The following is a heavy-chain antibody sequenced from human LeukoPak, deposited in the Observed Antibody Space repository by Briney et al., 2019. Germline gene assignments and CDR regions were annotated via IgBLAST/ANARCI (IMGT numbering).Heavy chain of an antibody. Sequence: SETLSLTCTLSGALISSGSSYWSWIRQPAGKGLEWIGRMYTSRSTHYNPSLKSRVTISVDTSKYQCSLKLSCVTAADTAVYYCARDIENIVLVPGAKRKTWYFDYWGQGTLVTVSS. CDR2: MYTSRST. CDR1: GALISSGSSY. V-gene: IGHV4-61*02. D-gene: IGHD2-2*01. J-gene: IGHJ4*02. CDR3: ARDIENIVLVPGAKRKTWYFDY.